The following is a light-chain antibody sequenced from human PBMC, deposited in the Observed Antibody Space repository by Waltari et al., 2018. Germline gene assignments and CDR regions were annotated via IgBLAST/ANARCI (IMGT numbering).Light chain of an antibody. CDR3: HQYGDSPQT. CDR2: GAS. CDR1: QGVSSSY. Sequence: EIVLTQSPDTLSLSPGERATLSCRASQGVSSSYLAWYQHQPGQAPRLLIFGASNRATGIPDRFSGSESGTDVTLTISRLEPDDFAVYYCHQYGDSPQTFGQGTKVEIK. J-gene: IGKJ1*01. V-gene: IGKV3-20*01.